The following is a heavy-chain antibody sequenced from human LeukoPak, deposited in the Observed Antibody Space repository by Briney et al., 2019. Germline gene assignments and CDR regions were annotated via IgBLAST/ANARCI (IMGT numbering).Heavy chain of an antibody. V-gene: IGHV4-39*07. CDR1: GGSIIGSRT. D-gene: IGHD6-25*01. J-gene: IGHJ4*02. Sequence: KTSETLSLTCTVSGGSIIGSRTWGWVRQSPGKGPEWIGNIHNDGRTASNPSLKSRVTMSLDTSTNQFSLKVNSVTAADTAFYYCARVLTAAGLDFWGQGVLVSISS. CDR3: ARVLTAAGLDF. CDR2: IHNDGRT.